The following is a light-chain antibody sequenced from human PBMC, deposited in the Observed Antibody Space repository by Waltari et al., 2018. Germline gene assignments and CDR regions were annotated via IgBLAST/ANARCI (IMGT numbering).Light chain of an antibody. CDR3: QQYYSYPWT. Sequence: AIRMTQSPSSFPASTGDRLTITCRASQGISSYLSWYQQKPGKAPKLLIYAASTLQSGVPSRFSGSGSGTDFTLTISCLQSEDFATYYCQQYYSYPWTFGQGTKVEIK. CDR2: AAS. J-gene: IGKJ1*01. V-gene: IGKV1-8*01. CDR1: QGISSY.